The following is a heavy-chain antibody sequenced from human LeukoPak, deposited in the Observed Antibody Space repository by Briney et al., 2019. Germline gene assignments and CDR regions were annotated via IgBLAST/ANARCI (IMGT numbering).Heavy chain of an antibody. CDR2: IRYDGSNK. CDR3: AKGPSDGSGYSYGYGGYYFDY. CDR1: GFTFSSYA. J-gene: IGHJ4*02. Sequence: GGSLRLSCAASGFTFSSYAMHWVRQAPGKGLEWVAFIRYDGSNKYYADSVKGRFTISRDNSKNTLYLQMNSLRAEDTAVFYCAKGPSDGSGYSYGYGGYYFDYWGQGTLVTVSS. D-gene: IGHD5-18*01. V-gene: IGHV3-30*02.